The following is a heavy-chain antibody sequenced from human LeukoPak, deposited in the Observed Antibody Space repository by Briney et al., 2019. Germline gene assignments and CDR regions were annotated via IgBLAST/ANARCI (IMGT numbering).Heavy chain of an antibody. D-gene: IGHD3-3*01. CDR2: MNPNSGNT. J-gene: IGHJ6*03. CDR1: GYTFTSYD. Sequence: ASVKVSCKASGYTFTSYDISWVRQATGQGLEWMGWMNPNSGNTGYAQKFQGRVTMTRNTSISTAYMELSSLRSEDTAAYYCARAEFITIFGVVIINYYYYMDVWGKGTTVTVSS. V-gene: IGHV1-8*01. CDR3: ARAEFITIFGVVIINYYYYMDV.